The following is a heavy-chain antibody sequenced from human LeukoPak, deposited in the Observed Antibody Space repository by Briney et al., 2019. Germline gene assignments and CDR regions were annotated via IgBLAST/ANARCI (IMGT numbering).Heavy chain of an antibody. D-gene: IGHD1-1*01. CDR1: GGTFSSYA. CDR3: TRGGTLDYYYYMDV. J-gene: IGHJ6*03. Sequence: SVKVSCKASGGTFSSYAISWVRQAPGQGLEWMGGVIPIFGTANYAQKSQGRVTITADKSTGTAYMELSSLRSEDTAVYYCTRGGTLDYYYYMDVWGKGTTVTISS. CDR2: VIPIFGTA. V-gene: IGHV1-69*06.